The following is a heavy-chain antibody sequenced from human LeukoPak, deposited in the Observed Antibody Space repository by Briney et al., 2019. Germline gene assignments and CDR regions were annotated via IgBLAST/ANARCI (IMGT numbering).Heavy chain of an antibody. D-gene: IGHD5-24*01. CDR3: AREGRWLQPGRDDI. Sequence: GGSLRLSCAASGFAFSSYGMHWVRQAPGKGLEWVAFIRYDGSNKYYADSVKGRFTISRDNSKNTLYLQMNSLRAEDTAVYYCAREGRWLQPGRDDIWGQGTMVTVSS. CDR1: GFAFSSYG. CDR2: IRYDGSNK. V-gene: IGHV3-30*02. J-gene: IGHJ3*02.